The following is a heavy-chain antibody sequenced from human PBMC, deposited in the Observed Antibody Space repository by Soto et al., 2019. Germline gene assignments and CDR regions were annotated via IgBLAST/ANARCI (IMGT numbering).Heavy chain of an antibody. D-gene: IGHD6-6*01. V-gene: IGHV3-11*01. CDR2: ISSSGSTI. J-gene: IGHJ6*02. Sequence: QVQLVESGGGLVKPGGSLRLSCAASGFTFSDYYMSWIRQAPGKGLEWVSYISSSGSTIYYADSVKGRFTISRDNAKNSLFLKKTSLRAEDTAVFYCARGLDSGSFPTFYSFYGMDVWGQGTTVTVSS. CDR1: GFTFSDYY. CDR3: ARGLDSGSFPTFYSFYGMDV.